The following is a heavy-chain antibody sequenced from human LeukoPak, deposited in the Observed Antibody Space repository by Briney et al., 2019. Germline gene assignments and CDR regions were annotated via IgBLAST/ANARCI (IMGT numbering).Heavy chain of an antibody. CDR2: ISGSGGST. CDR1: GFTFSSYA. D-gene: IGHD5-18*01. V-gene: IGHV3-23*01. J-gene: IGHJ4*02. Sequence: GGSLRLSCAGSGFTFSSYAMNWVRQAPGKGLEWVSAISGSGGSTYYADSVKGRFTISRDNSKNTLFVQMNSLRAEDTAVYYCAKEEGGNSYGFDYWGQGTLVTVSS. CDR3: AKEEGGNSYGFDY.